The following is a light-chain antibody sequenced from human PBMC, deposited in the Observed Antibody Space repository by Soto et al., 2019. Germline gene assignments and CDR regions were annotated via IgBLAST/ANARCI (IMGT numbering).Light chain of an antibody. Sequence: QSALTQPASVSGSPGQSITISCTRSSTDVGGYNYVSWYQQHPGKAPKVMIYEVSNRPSGVSNRFSGSKSGNTASLTISGLQAEDEADYYCSSYTSSSTYVFGTGTKVTVL. J-gene: IGLJ1*01. V-gene: IGLV2-14*01. CDR1: STDVGGYNY. CDR3: SSYTSSSTYV. CDR2: EVS.